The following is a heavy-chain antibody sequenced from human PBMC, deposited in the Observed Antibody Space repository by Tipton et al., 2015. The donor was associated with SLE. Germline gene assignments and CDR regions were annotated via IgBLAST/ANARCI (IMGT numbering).Heavy chain of an antibody. J-gene: IGHJ5*02. V-gene: IGHV4-34*08. CDR3: ARHDTNYGRNWFDP. CDR2: INHSGST. Sequence: LRLSCAASGFSLSPYGMHWVRQSPGKGLEWIGEINHSGSTNYNPSLKSRVTISVDTSKNHFSLKLSSVTAADTAVYYCARHDTNYGRNWFDPWGQGTLVTVSS. D-gene: IGHD2-8*01. CDR1: GFSLSPYG.